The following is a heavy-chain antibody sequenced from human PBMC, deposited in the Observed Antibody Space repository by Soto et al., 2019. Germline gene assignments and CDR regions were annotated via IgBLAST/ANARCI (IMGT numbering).Heavy chain of an antibody. Sequence: ASVKVSCKASGYTFTTYDVSWVRQAPGQGLQWMGWISAYNGNTNYAQKLQGRVTMTTDTSTSTAYMELRSLRSDDTAVYYCAGTPGDYDILTGRDYYYYMDVWGKGTTVTVSS. V-gene: IGHV1-18*01. CDR1: GYTFTTYD. CDR2: ISAYNGNT. J-gene: IGHJ6*03. D-gene: IGHD3-9*01. CDR3: AGTPGDYDILTGRDYYYYMDV.